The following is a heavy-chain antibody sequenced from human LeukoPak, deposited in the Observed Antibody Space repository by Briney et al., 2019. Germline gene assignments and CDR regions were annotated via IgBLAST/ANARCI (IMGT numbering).Heavy chain of an antibody. CDR2: TKKDGREK. Sequence: GGSLRLSCAASGFTFSSYWMSWVRQAPGKGLEWVANTKKDGREKENVDSVKGRFTISRDNAKNSLYLQMNSLRVEDTAVYYCVRVDTSGYYYELSFDYWGQGTLVTVSS. CDR3: VRVDTSGYYYELSFDY. J-gene: IGHJ4*02. CDR1: GFTFSSYW. V-gene: IGHV3-7*01. D-gene: IGHD3-22*01.